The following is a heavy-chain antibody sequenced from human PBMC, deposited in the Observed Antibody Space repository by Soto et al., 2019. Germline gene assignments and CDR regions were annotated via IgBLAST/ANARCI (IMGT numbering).Heavy chain of an antibody. CDR2: MYFSGST. V-gene: IGHV4-59*01. CDR3: ARGSGWYFH. J-gene: IGHJ4*02. CDR1: GDSISGSS. Sequence: QVQLQESGPGLVKPSETLSLTCTVSGDSISGSSWSWIRQPPGKGLEWIAYMYFSGSTNYNPSLKSRVTISVDTSKNQFSLKLSSVTAADTAVYYCARGSGWYFHWGRGTLVTVSS. D-gene: IGHD6-19*01.